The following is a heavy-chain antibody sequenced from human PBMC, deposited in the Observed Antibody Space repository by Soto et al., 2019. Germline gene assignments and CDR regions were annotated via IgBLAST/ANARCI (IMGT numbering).Heavy chain of an antibody. D-gene: IGHD3-22*01. CDR2: INYSGST. CDR1: GGSIGSGSYY. V-gene: IGHV4-31*03. Sequence: QVQLQESGPGLVKPSQTLSLTCTVSGGSIGSGSYYWSWIRQHPGKGLEWIGYINYSGSTFYIPSLNSRVTTSIDTSTNQFSLKLSSVTAADTAVYYCARAGYDRDGGGYYYFDYWGQGTLVTVSS. CDR3: ARAGYDRDGGGYYYFDY. J-gene: IGHJ4*02.